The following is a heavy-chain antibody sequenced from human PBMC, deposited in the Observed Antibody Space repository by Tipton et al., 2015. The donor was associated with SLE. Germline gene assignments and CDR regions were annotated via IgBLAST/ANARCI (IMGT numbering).Heavy chain of an antibody. D-gene: IGHD3-22*01. CDR1: GGSISSSSYY. J-gene: IGHJ4*02. Sequence: TLSLTCTVSGGSISSSSYYWGWIRQPPGKGLEWIGSIYYSGSTYYNPSLKSRVTISVDTSKNQFSLKPSSVTAADTAVYYCAGGGYYQFDYWGQGTLVTVSS. V-gene: IGHV4-39*01. CDR3: AGGGYYQFDY. CDR2: IYYSGST.